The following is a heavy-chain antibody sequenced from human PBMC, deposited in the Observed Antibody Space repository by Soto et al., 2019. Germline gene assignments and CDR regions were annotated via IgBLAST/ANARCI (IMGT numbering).Heavy chain of an antibody. Sequence: ETLSLTCTVSGGSISSSSYYWGWIRRPPGKGLEWIGYIYYSGSTNYNPSLKSRVTISVDTSKNQFSLKLSSVTAADTAVYYCARVPDRWGQGTLVTVSS. V-gene: IGHV4-61*05. CDR2: IYYSGST. CDR3: ARVPDR. D-gene: IGHD2-2*01. J-gene: IGHJ5*02. CDR1: GGSISSSSYY.